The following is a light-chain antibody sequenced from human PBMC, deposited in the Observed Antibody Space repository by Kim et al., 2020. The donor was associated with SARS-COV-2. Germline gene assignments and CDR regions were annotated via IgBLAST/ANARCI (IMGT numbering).Light chain of an antibody. J-gene: IGKJ1*01. Sequence: SPGEQAALSLRGSQSFRSIYLAWDPQKPGQAPRLLIYAASSRATGIPDRFSGSGYGTDFPLTISRLEPEDFAVYYCQQYTSSSWTFGQGTKVESK. V-gene: IGKV3-20*01. CDR2: AAS. CDR3: QQYTSSSWT. CDR1: QSFRSIY.